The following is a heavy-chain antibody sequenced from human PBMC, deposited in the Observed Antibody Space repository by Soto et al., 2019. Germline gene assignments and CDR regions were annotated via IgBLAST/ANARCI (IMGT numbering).Heavy chain of an antibody. CDR2: VYYDGST. CDR1: GGSIKSGGHC. Sequence: SETLSLTCTVSGGSIKSGGHCWNWVRQHPGKDLEWIGYVYYDGSTYYNPSLQTRINISADTSKNQFSLKLSSVTAADTAVYYCASFSHWANPFEYWGQGTLVTVSS. D-gene: IGHD7-27*01. CDR3: ASFSHWANPFEY. V-gene: IGHV4-31*03. J-gene: IGHJ4*02.